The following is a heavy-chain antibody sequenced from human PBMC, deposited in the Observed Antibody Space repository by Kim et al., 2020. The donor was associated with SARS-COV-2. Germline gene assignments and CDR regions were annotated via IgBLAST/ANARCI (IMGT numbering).Heavy chain of an antibody. Sequence: DSGKGRFTISRDNSKNTLYLQMNSLRAEDTAVYYCARDGAYDFWSGYYVYWGQGTLVTVSS. V-gene: IGHV3-53*01. J-gene: IGHJ4*02. D-gene: IGHD3-3*01. CDR3: ARDGAYDFWSGYYVY.